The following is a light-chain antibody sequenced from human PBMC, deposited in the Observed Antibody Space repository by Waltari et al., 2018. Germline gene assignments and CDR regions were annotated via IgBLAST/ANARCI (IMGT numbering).Light chain of an antibody. CDR3: QQYNSNSLLT. J-gene: IGKJ4*01. CDR2: DAT. V-gene: IGKV1-5*03. Sequence: DIQMTQSPSTLSASVGDRVTITCRASQSINNRLAWYQQKPGKAPNLLIYDATTLEVGVPSRFSGSGSGTEFTLTIISLQPDDFATYYCQQYNSNSLLTFGGGTKVEIK. CDR1: QSINNR.